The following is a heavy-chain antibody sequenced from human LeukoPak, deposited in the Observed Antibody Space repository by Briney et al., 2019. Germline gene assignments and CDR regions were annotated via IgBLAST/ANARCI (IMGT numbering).Heavy chain of an antibody. CDR1: RFTFSRYG. J-gene: IGHJ4*02. D-gene: IGHD3-22*01. CDR3: ATAYYDSSGYHYFDY. Sequence: PGGSLRLSCAASRFTFSRYGMHWVRQAPGKGLEWVAFIRYDGSNKHYADSVKGRFTISRDNSKNTLYLQMNSLRAEDTAVYYCATAYYDSSGYHYFDYWGQGTLVTVSS. CDR2: IRYDGSNK. V-gene: IGHV3-30*02.